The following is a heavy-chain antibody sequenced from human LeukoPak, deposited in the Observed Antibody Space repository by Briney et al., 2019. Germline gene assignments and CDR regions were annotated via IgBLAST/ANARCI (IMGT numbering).Heavy chain of an antibody. CDR3: ARAGTTGTTQLYYYYCMDV. CDR1: GGTFSSYA. Sequence: GASVKVSCKASGGTFSSYAISWVRQAPGQGLEWMGGIIPIFGTANYAQKFQGRVTITTDESTSTAYMELSSLRSEDTAVYYCARAGTTGTTQLYYYYCMDVWGKGTTVTVSS. CDR2: IIPIFGTA. J-gene: IGHJ6*03. D-gene: IGHD1-1*01. V-gene: IGHV1-69*05.